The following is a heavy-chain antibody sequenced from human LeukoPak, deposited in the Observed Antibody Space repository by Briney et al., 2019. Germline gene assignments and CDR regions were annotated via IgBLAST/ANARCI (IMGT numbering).Heavy chain of an antibody. CDR1: GYTFSGNG. D-gene: IGHD3-3*01. CDR3: ARVRTRVFGAYYYMDV. J-gene: IGHJ6*03. V-gene: IGHV1-18*01. Sequence: ASVKVSCKTSGYTFSGNGITWVRQAPGQGLEWMGWISPFNGGTKYAQKLQGRVAMTTDPPTSTAYMELRSLRPDDTAVCYCARVRTRVFGAYYYMDVWGKGTTVTVSS. CDR2: ISPFNGGT.